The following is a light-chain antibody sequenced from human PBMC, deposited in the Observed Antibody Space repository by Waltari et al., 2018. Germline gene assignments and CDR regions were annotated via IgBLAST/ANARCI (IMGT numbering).Light chain of an antibody. J-gene: IGKJ4*01. CDR1: QTVDTY. CDR2: DTS. Sequence: EIVLTQSAATLSLSPGERATLSCRASQTVDTYLAWYQQRPGQAPRLLIYDTSSRATGIPDRFSGSGSETDFTLTISSLEPEDFAVYYCQQRRRWPLTFGGGSKVEI. CDR3: QQRRRWPLT. V-gene: IGKV3-11*01.